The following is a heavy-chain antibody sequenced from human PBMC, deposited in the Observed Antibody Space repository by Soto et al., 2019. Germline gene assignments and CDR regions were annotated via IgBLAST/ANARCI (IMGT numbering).Heavy chain of an antibody. D-gene: IGHD5-18*01. J-gene: IGHJ5*02. CDR2: IYWNDDK. CDR3: AHKRDTVDWFGP. Sequence: GPTLVNPTQTLTLTCTFSGFSLSGGGVGVGWIRQPPGKALEWVALIYWNDDKRYSPSLKSRLTITKDTSKNQVVLTMTNMDPVDTATYYCAHKRDTVDWFGPWGRGTLVTVSS. CDR1: GFSLSGGGVG. V-gene: IGHV2-5*01.